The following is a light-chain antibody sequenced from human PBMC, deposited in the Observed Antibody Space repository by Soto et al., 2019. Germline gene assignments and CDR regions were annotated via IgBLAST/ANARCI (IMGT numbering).Light chain of an antibody. CDR1: SSDVGSYRF. Sequence: QSALAQPASVSGSPGQSITISCTGTSSDVGSYRFVSWYQQHPGKAPKLLIYEVSKRPSGVPDRFSASTSGNTASLTVSGLQADDEADYYCSSYAGNNNVIFGGGTKLTVL. CDR3: SSYAGNNNVI. V-gene: IGLV2-8*01. J-gene: IGLJ2*01. CDR2: EVS.